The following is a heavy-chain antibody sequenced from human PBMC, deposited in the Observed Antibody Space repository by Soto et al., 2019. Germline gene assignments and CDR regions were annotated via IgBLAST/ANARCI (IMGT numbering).Heavy chain of an antibody. CDR2: IWYDGSNK. D-gene: IGHD3-16*01. J-gene: IGHJ4*02. CDR1: GLTFSNYG. CDR3: ANWGGRHTTNVFSGPFDY. Sequence: QVQLVESGGGVVQPGRSLRLSCAASGLTFSNYGMHWVRQAPGKGLEWVAVIWYDGSNKYYADSVKGRFTISRDNSKNTLYPQMTSLRAEATAVYYGANWGGRHTTNVFSGPFDYWVQGTLVTVSS. V-gene: IGHV3-33*08.